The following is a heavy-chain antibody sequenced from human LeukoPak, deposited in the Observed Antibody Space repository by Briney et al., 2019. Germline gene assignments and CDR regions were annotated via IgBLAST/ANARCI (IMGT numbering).Heavy chain of an antibody. J-gene: IGHJ4*02. CDR3: ARTDEGDYYDSSGYSDPGDY. CDR2: IWYDGSNK. D-gene: IGHD3-22*01. Sequence: PGGSLRLSCAASGFTFSSYSMHWVRQAPGKGLEWVAVIWYDGSNKYYADSVKGRFTISRDNSKNTLYLQMNSLRAEDTAVYYCARTDEGDYYDSSGYSDPGDYWGQGTLVTVSS. V-gene: IGHV3-33*01. CDR1: GFTFSSYS.